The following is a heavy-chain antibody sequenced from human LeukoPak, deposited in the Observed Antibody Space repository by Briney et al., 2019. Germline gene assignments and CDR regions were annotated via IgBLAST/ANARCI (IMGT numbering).Heavy chain of an antibody. CDR3: ARADSGSYYY. J-gene: IGHJ4*02. D-gene: IGHD1-26*01. CDR1: GGSISSSNYY. V-gene: IGHV4-39*07. Sequence: SETLSLTCTVSGGSISSSNYYWGWIRQPPGKGLEWIGSMHYSGATYDNPSLKSRVTISVDTSKNQFSLKLSSVTAADTAVYYCARADSGSYYYWGQGTLVTVSS. CDR2: MHYSGAT.